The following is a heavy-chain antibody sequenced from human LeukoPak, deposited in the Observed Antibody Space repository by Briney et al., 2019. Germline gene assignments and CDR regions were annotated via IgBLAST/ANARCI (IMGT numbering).Heavy chain of an antibody. CDR3: ARERTPGGDAFDI. CDR1: GYTFTGYY. CDR2: IDSNSGGT. J-gene: IGHJ3*02. V-gene: IGHV1-2*02. Sequence: ASVKVSCKASGYTFTGYYMHWVRQAPGQGLEWMGWIDSNSGGTNYAQKFQGRVTMTRDTSISTAYMELSRLRSDDTAVYYCARERTPGGDAFDIWGQGTMVTVSS.